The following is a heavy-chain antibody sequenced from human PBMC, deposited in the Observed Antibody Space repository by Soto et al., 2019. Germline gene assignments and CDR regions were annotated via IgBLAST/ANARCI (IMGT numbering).Heavy chain of an antibody. CDR1: GFTFSSYA. J-gene: IGHJ4*02. D-gene: IGHD6-19*01. V-gene: IGHV3-23*01. CDR3: AKEWSYSSGWSHVDY. CDR2: ISGSGVST. Sequence: EVQLLESGGGLVQPGGSLRLSCAASGFTFSSYAMSWVRQAPGKGLEWVSAISGSGVSTYYADSVKGRFTISRDNSKNTLYLQMTSQRAEDTAVYYCAKEWSYSSGWSHVDYWGQGTLVTVSS.